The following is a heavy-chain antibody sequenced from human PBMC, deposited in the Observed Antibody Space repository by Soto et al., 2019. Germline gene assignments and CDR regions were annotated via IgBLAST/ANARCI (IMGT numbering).Heavy chain of an antibody. D-gene: IGHD3-10*01. CDR3: ARPLGGVYTNWYFDL. J-gene: IGHJ2*01. CDR1: GGSISSSSYY. V-gene: IGHV4-39*01. CDR2: IYYSGST. Sequence: SETLSLTCTVSGGSISSSSYYWGWIRQPPGKGLEWIGSIYYSGSTYYNPSLKSRVTISVDTSKNQFSLKLSSVTAADTAVYYCARPLGGVYTNWYFDLWGRGTLVTVSS.